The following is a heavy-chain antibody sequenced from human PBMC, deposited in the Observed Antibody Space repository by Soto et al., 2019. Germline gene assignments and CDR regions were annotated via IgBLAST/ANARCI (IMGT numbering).Heavy chain of an antibody. CDR1: GGTFSSYA. CDR2: IIPIVGTA. D-gene: IGHD3-22*01. CDR3: ARALLRYYDSSGYYPASAFDI. V-gene: IGHV1-69*01. J-gene: IGHJ3*02. Sequence: QVQLVQSGAEVKKPGSSVKVSCKASGGTFSSYAISWVRQATGQGLEWMGGIIPIVGTANYAQKFQGRVTINAAESKSAAYMGLSSLRSEDKAAFYCARALLRYYDSSGYYPASAFDIWFQGTMVAVSS.